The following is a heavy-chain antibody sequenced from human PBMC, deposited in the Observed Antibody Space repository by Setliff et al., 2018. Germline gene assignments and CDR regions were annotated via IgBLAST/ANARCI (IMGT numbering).Heavy chain of an antibody. CDR2: IYYSGST. V-gene: IGHV4-59*11. CDR1: GGSISSHY. D-gene: IGHD1-26*01. CDR3: ARVRVGATNDAFDI. Sequence: PSETLSLTCTVSGGSISSHYWSWIRQPPGKGLEWIGSIYYSGSTNYNPSLKSRVTISVDTSKNQFSLKLSSVTAADTALYYCARVRVGATNDAFDIWGHGTMVTVSS. J-gene: IGHJ3*02.